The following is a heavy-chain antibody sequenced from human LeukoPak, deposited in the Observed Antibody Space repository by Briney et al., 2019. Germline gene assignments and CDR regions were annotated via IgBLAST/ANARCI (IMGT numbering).Heavy chain of an antibody. CDR1: GFTFNTYD. CDR3: ARKGYDFWSA. D-gene: IGHD3-3*01. CDR2: ISSSSSTI. Sequence: GGSLRLSCAASGFTFNTYDMNWVRQAPGKGLEWVSYISSSSSTIYYADSVKGRFTISRDNAKNSLYLQMNSLRAEDTAVYYCARKGYDFWSAWGQGTLVTVSS. J-gene: IGHJ4*02. V-gene: IGHV3-48*01.